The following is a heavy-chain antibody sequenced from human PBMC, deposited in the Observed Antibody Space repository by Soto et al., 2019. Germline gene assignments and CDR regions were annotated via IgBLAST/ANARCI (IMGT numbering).Heavy chain of an antibody. J-gene: IGHJ6*02. CDR2: IYYSGST. D-gene: IGHD1-26*01. Sequence: QVQLQESGPGLVKPSETLSLTCTVSGGSVSSGGYYWSWIRQPPGKGLEWIGYIYYSGSTNYNPSLKSRVTISVDTSKNQFALNLSYVTAADTAVYYCARGWSYPYYYYMDVWGQGTTVTVSS. V-gene: IGHV4-61*08. CDR1: GGSVSSGGYY. CDR3: ARGWSYPYYYYMDV.